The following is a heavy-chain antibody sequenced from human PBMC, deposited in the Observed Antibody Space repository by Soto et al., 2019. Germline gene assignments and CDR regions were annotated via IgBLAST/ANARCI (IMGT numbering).Heavy chain of an antibody. CDR1: GFTFSSYA. V-gene: IGHV3-23*01. Sequence: PGGSLRLSCAASGFTFSSYAMSWVRQAPGKGLEWVSAISGSGGSTYYADSVKGRFTISRDNSKNTLYLQMNSLRAEDTAVYYCAEDVGDYGGYCFDYWGQGTLVTSPQ. D-gene: IGHD4-17*01. CDR2: ISGSGGST. J-gene: IGHJ4*02. CDR3: AEDVGDYGGYCFDY.